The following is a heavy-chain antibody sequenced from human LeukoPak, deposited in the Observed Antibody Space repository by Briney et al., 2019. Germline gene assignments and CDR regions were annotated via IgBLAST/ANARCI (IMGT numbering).Heavy chain of an antibody. CDR3: ARGSGFGV. CDR2: ISSDGATT. J-gene: IGHJ4*02. Sequence: GGSLRLSCAASGFTVSTYWMHWVRQVPGKGLVRVSGISSDGATTHYADSVKGRFTISRDNAKNTLYLQMNSLRVEDTVVYYCARGSGFGVWGQGTLVTVSS. D-gene: IGHD3-9*01. V-gene: IGHV3-74*01. CDR1: GFTVSTYW.